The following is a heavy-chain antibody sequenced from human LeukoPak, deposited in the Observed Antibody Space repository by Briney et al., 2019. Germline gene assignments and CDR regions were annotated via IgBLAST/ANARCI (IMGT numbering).Heavy chain of an antibody. J-gene: IGHJ1*01. V-gene: IGHV3-74*01. CDR2: ISSDGSII. Sequence: GGSLRLSCAASGFSFSSYWMHWVRQAPGKGLVWVSRISSDGSIINYADSVKGRFTISRDNAKNSLYLQMNSLRAEDTAVYYCARDVVRYYDSSGFQHWGQGTLVTVSS. CDR3: ARDVVRYYDSSGFQH. D-gene: IGHD3-22*01. CDR1: GFSFSSYW.